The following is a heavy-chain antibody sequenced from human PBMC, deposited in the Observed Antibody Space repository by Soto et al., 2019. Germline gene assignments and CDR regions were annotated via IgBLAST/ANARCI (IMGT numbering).Heavy chain of an antibody. J-gene: IGHJ4*02. CDR3: AKAPGHTYGPDY. CDR1: GFTFSNYG. CDR2: ISYDGSNK. D-gene: IGHD5-18*01. Sequence: GGSLRLFCAASGFTFSNYGMHWVRQAPGKGLEWVAVISYDGSNKYYADSVKGRFTISRDNSKNTLYLQMNSLRAEDTAVSYCAKAPGHTYGPDYWGQGTLVTVSS. V-gene: IGHV3-30*18.